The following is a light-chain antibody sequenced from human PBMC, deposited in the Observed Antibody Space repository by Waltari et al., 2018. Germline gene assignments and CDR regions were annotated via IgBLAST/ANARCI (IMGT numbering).Light chain of an antibody. V-gene: IGKV1-33*01. CDR2: DAS. J-gene: IGKJ3*01. CDR3: QQYDNLPLT. CDR1: QDISNY. Sequence: DFQMTQSPSSLSASVGDRVTITCQASQDISNYLNWYQQKPVKAPKLLIYDASNLETGVPSRFSGSGSGTDFTFTISSLQPEDIATYYCQQYDNLPLTFGPGTKVNIK.